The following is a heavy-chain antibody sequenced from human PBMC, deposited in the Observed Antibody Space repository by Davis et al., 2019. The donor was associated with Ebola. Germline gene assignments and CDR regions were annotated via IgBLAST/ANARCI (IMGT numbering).Heavy chain of an antibody. CDR2: IIPIFGTA. CDR3: AREAGSGWYSWFDP. Sequence: AASVKVSCKASGYTFTGYYMHWVRQAPGQGLEWMGGIIPIFGTANYAQKFQGRVTITADKSTSTAYMELSSLTSEDTAVYYCAREAGSGWYSWFDPWGQGTLVTVSS. V-gene: IGHV1-69*06. J-gene: IGHJ5*02. CDR1: GYTFTGYY. D-gene: IGHD6-19*01.